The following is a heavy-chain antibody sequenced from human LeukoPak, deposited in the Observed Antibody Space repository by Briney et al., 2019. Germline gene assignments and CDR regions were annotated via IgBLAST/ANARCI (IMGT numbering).Heavy chain of an antibody. Sequence: PSENLSLTCTVSGGSISSYYWSWIRQPPGKGLEWIGYIYYSGSTNYNPSLKSRVTISVDTSKNQFSLKLSSVTAADTAVYYCARSPGYYYDSSGYFGYWGQGTLVTVSS. CDR3: ARSPGYYYDSSGYFGY. J-gene: IGHJ4*02. CDR2: IYYSGST. V-gene: IGHV4-59*01. CDR1: GGSISSYY. D-gene: IGHD3-22*01.